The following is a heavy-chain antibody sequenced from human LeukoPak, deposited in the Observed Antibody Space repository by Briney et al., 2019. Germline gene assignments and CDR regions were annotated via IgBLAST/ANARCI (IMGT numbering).Heavy chain of an antibody. CDR1: GYTFTGYY. J-gene: IGHJ6*03. CDR2: IIPIFGTA. D-gene: IGHD1-14*01. V-gene: IGHV1-69*13. Sequence: SVKVSCKASGYTFTGYYMHWVRQAPGQGLEWMGGIIPIFGTANYAQKFQGRVTITADESTSTAYMELSSLRSEDTAVYYCARALDNLYYYYYYMDVWGKGTTVTISS. CDR3: ARALDNLYYYYYYMDV.